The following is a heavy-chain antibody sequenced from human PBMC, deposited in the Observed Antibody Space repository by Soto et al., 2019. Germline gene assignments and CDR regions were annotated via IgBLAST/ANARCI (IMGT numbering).Heavy chain of an antibody. CDR3: ARSTYYDYVWGSYRYAFDI. V-gene: IGHV4-4*02. J-gene: IGHJ3*02. CDR1: GGSISSSNW. D-gene: IGHD3-16*02. CDR2: IYHSGST. Sequence: QVQLQESGPGLVKPSGTLSLTCAVSGGSISSSNWWSWVRQPPGKGLEWIGEIYHSGSTNYNPSLKSRVTISVDTSKIQFSLKLSSVTAADTAVYYCARSTYYDYVWGSYRYAFDIWGQGTMVTVSS.